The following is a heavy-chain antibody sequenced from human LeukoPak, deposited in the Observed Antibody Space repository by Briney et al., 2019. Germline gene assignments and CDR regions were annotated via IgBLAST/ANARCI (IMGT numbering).Heavy chain of an antibody. CDR1: GFTFSSYA. CDR2: ISGSGGTT. CDR3: AKSWGYTRPYYNYMDV. D-gene: IGHD3-16*02. J-gene: IGHJ6*03. Sequence: GGSLRLSCAASGFTFSSYAMSWVRQAPGMRLEWVSGISGSGGTTYYADSVKGRFTISRDNSKNTLYLQMNSLRAEDTAVYYCAKSWGYTRPYYNYMDVWGKGTTVTVSS. V-gene: IGHV3-23*01.